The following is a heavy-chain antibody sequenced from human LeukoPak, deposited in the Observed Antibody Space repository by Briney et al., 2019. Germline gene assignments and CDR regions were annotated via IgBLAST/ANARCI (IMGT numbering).Heavy chain of an antibody. CDR2: IEYSGST. J-gene: IGHJ4*02. D-gene: IGHD1-14*01. CDR1: GGSISSSGYC. V-gene: IGHV4-39*01. Sequence: ASETLSLTCTVSGGSISSSGYCWGWIRQPPGKGVESVGTIEYSGSTNYNRCLDRRVTRFLDKSKNQSSLTLTSVTAADTAVYYCASLTKTGPTKGYFDPWGQGTLAIVSS. CDR3: ASLTKTGPTKGYFDP.